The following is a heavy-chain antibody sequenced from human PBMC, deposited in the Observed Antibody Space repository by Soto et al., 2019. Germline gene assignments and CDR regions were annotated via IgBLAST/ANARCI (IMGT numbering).Heavy chain of an antibody. CDR3: ARGPSSLTRFDY. V-gene: IGHV3-30-3*01. CDR1: GFTFSSYA. CDR2: ISFDGSNK. Sequence: QTGGSLRLSCAASGFTFSSYAMKWVRQAPGKGLEWVAVISFDGSNKYYADSVKGRFTISRDNSKNTLYLQMNSLRAEDTAVYFCARGPSSLTRFDYWGQGTLVTVS. J-gene: IGHJ4*02. D-gene: IGHD2-2*01.